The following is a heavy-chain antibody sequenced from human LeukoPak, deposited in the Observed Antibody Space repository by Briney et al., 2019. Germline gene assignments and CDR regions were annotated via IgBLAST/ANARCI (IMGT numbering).Heavy chain of an antibody. D-gene: IGHD3-10*01. V-gene: IGHV3-23*01. CDR2: ISGSGGST. CDR1: GFTFSSYG. Sequence: PGGSLRLSCAASGFTFSSYGMSWVRQAPGKGLEWVSAISGSGGSTYYADSVKGRFTISRDNSKNTLYLQMNSLRAEDTAVYYCAKTPMVRGASYYYYYYMDVWGKGTTVTISS. CDR3: AKTPMVRGASYYYYYYMDV. J-gene: IGHJ6*03.